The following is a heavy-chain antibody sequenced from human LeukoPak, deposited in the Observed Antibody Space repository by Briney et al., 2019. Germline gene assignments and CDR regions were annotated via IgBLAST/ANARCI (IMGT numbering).Heavy chain of an antibody. V-gene: IGHV4-4*07. J-gene: IGHJ6*03. Sequence: PSETLSLTCTVSGGSISSYYWSWIRQPAGKGLEWIGRTYTSGSTNYNPSLKSRVTMSVDTSKNQFSLKLSSVTAADTAVYYCARGDLGLAAAGPWALYYYYMDVWGKGTTVTVSS. D-gene: IGHD6-13*01. CDR2: TYTSGST. CDR3: ARGDLGLAAAGPWALYYYYMDV. CDR1: GGSISSYY.